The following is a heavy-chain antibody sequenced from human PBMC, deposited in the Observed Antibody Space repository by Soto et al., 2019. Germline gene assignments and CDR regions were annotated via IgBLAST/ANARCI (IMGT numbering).Heavy chain of an antibody. CDR1: GYTFTSNG. CDR2: ISTYNGNT. CDR3: ARDGYGDYGY. Sequence: QVQLVQSGAEVKKPGTSVKVSCTASGYTFTSNGISWVRQAPGQGLDWMGWISTYNGNTNYAQKLQGRVTMTRDTSTSIAYMELRDLRSDDTAVYYCARDGYGDYGYWGQGSLVTVSS. D-gene: IGHD4-17*01. J-gene: IGHJ4*02. V-gene: IGHV1-18*01.